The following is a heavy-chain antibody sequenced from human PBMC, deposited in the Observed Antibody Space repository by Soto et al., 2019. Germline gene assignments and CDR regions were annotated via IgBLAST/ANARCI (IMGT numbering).Heavy chain of an antibody. CDR1: GFTFSSYE. D-gene: IGHD5-18*01. Sequence: PGGSLRLSCAASGFTFSSYEMNWVRQAPGKGLEWVSYISSSGSTIYYADSVKGRFTISRDNAKNSLYLQMNSLRAEDTAVYYCARDLLKPDSQDYFDYWGQGXLVTVYS. J-gene: IGHJ4*02. V-gene: IGHV3-48*03. CDR3: ARDLLKPDSQDYFDY. CDR2: ISSSGSTI.